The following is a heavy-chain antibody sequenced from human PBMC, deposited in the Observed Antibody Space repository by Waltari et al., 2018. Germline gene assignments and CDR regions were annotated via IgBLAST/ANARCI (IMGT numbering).Heavy chain of an antibody. Sequence: EVQVVQSGAEVKKPGATVKISCKASGYTFTDFYIHWLQLAPGKGLEWMGRVNTEDGETMYGMNFRDRITMTADTSTNTAYMELSSLRSADTAVYYCAVTTMTGEIDSWGQGTQVTVSS. CDR1: GYTFTDFY. CDR3: AVTTMTGEIDS. D-gene: IGHD3-16*01. CDR2: VNTEDGET. V-gene: IGHV1-69-2*01. J-gene: IGHJ4*02.